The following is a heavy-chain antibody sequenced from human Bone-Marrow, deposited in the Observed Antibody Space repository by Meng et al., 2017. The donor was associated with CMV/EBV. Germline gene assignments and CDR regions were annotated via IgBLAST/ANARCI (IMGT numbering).Heavy chain of an antibody. CDR1: GGPMSSYY. V-gene: IGHV4-59*01. D-gene: IGHD3-16*01. J-gene: IGHJ4*02. CDR3: TRGFPGGGHAVFSDY. CDR2: IHYSGTT. Sequence: SETLSLTCRVSGGPMSSYYWTWIRHSPGEGLEWIGWIHYSGTTSFNPSLKSRVAISIDTSKNQFFLNLKSVTAADTAVYYCTRGFPGGGHAVFSDYWGQGMLVTVSS.